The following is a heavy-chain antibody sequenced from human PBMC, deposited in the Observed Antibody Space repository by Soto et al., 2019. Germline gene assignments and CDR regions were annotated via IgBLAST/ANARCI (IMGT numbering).Heavy chain of an antibody. V-gene: IGHV5-10-1*01. CDR2: IDPSDSYT. Sequence: GESLKISCKGSGYNFTNYLIIWVRQMPGKGLEWMGRIDPSDSYTKYSPSLQGHVTISADESIGTAYLQWSRLKASDTAMYYCATFSDVWGQGTTVTVSS. CDR3: ATFSDV. J-gene: IGHJ6*02. CDR1: GYNFTNYL.